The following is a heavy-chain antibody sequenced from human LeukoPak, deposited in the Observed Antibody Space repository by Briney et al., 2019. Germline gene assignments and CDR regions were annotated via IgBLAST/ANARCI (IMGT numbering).Heavy chain of an antibody. CDR3: AKGGGYEAQYYYYYLDV. D-gene: IGHD5-12*01. CDR2: IRYDGSNK. J-gene: IGHJ6*03. CDR1: GFTFSSYG. Sequence: GGSLRLSCAATGFTFSSYGMYWVRQAPGKRLEWVAFIRYDGSNKYYADSVKGRFTISRDNSKNTLYLQMKSLRAEDTAVYYCAKGGGYEAQYYYYYLDVWGKGTTVTISS. V-gene: IGHV3-30*02.